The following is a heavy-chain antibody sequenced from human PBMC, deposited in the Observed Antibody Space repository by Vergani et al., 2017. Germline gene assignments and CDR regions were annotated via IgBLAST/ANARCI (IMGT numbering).Heavy chain of an antibody. J-gene: IGHJ4*02. CDR3: ARGGRYGRTNDY. CDR2: ISSSSSYT. V-gene: IGHV3-11*06. D-gene: IGHD3-16*01. CDR1: GFTFSDYY. Sequence: QVQLVESGGGLVKPGGSLRLSCAASGFTFSDYYMSWIRQAPGKGLEWVSYISSSSSYTNYADSVKGRFTISRDNAKNSLYLQMNSLRAEDTAGYYCARGGRYGRTNDYWGQGTLVTVSS.